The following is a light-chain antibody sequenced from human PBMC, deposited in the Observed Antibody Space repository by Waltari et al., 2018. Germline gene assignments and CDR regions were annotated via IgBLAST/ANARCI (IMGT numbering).Light chain of an antibody. CDR3: QQRSHWPYT. V-gene: IGKV3-11*01. Sequence: EIVLTQSPATLSLSPGERATLPCRASQSASSYLAWYQQKPGQAPRLLIYDASNRATGIPARFSGSGSGTDFTLTISSLEPEDFAVYYCQQRSHWPYTFGQGTKLEIK. CDR1: QSASSY. CDR2: DAS. J-gene: IGKJ2*01.